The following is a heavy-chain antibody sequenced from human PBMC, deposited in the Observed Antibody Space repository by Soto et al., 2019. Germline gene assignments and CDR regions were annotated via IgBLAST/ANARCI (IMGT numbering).Heavy chain of an antibody. J-gene: IGHJ4*02. V-gene: IGHV3-30*04. CDR3: ARGPNYYDNSGFFGY. CDR1: GFTFSSYA. CDR2: ISYDGNDD. Sequence: VGSLRLSCAASGFTFSSYAMHWLRQAPGKGLEWAAVISYDGNDDYYADSVKGRFTISRDNSNSALYLQMNTLRDEDTAVYYCARGPNYYDNSGFFGYWGQGTLVTVSS. D-gene: IGHD3-22*01.